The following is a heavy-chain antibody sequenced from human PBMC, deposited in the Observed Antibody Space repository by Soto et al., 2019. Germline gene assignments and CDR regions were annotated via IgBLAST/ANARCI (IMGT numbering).Heavy chain of an antibody. D-gene: IGHD3-22*01. CDR2: INPNSGGT. CDR3: ARDWYYYDSSGSIDDYYYYYYGMDV. Sequence: ASVKVSCKASGYTFTGYYMHWVRQAPGQGLEWMGWINPNSGGTNYAQKFQGRVTMTRDTPISTAYMELSRLRSDDTAVYYCARDWYYYDSSGSIDDYYYYYYGMDVWGQGTTVTVSS. CDR1: GYTFTGYY. J-gene: IGHJ6*02. V-gene: IGHV1-2*02.